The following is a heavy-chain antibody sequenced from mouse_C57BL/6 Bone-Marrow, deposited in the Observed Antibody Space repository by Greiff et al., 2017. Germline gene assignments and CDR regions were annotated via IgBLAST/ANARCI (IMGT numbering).Heavy chain of an antibody. V-gene: IGHV5-4*01. CDR2: ISDGGSYT. Sequence: EVQRVESGGGLVKPGGSLKLSCAASGFTFSSYAMSWVRQTPEKRLEWVATISDGGSYTYYPDNVKGRFPISRDNAKNNLYLQMSHLKAEDTARYYCAREASGFAYWGQGTLVTGSA. CDR3: AREASGFAY. J-gene: IGHJ3*01. CDR1: GFTFSSYA.